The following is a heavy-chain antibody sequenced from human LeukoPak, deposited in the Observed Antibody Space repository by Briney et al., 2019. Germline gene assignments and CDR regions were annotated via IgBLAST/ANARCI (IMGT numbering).Heavy chain of an antibody. V-gene: IGHV3-7*01. CDR2: INQDGSEK. CDR3: ARAEK. J-gene: IGHJ4*02. CDR1: GFTFSSDW. Sequence: GGPLRLSCAASGFTFSSDWMSWVRQAPGKGLEWVANINQDGSEKYYVDSVKGRFTISRDNAKNSLFLQMNSLRAEDTAVYYCARAEKWGQGTLVTVSS.